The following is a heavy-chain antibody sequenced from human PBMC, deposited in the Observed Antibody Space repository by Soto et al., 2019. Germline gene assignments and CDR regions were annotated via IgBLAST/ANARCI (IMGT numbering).Heavy chain of an antibody. CDR1: GFTFSSYG. V-gene: IGHV3-30*18. D-gene: IGHD3-16*02. CDR3: AKLPAYRHLGELSFFNDAFDI. CDR2: ISYDGSNK. J-gene: IGHJ3*02. Sequence: GGSLRLSCAASGFTFSSYGMHWVRQAPGKGLEWVAVISYDGSNKYYADSVKGRFTISRDNSKNTLYLQMNSLRAEDTAVYYCAKLPAYRHLGELSFFNDAFDIWGQGTMVTVSS.